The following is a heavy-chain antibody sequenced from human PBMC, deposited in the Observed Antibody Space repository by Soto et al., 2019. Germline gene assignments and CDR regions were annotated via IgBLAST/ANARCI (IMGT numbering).Heavy chain of an antibody. V-gene: IGHV4-34*01. CDR1: GGSFSGYY. CDR2: INHSGST. J-gene: IGHJ6*03. Sequence: SETLSLTCAVYGGSFSGYYGSWIRPPPGKGLEWIGEINHSGSTNYNPSLKSRVTISVDTSKNQFSLKLSSVTAADTAVYYCARRQGRLAGYYYYYMDVWGKGTTVTVSS. CDR3: ARRQGRLAGYYYYYMDV. D-gene: IGHD3-10*01.